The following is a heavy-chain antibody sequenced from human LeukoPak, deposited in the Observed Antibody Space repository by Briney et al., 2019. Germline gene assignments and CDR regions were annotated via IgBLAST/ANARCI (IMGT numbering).Heavy chain of an antibody. CDR3: ANYLRQLPFDY. D-gene: IGHD2-2*01. Sequence: GGSLRLSCAASGFTFTSYVMTWVRQAPEKGLEWVSAVTSGGSTFYADFVKGRFTISRDNSKNTLYLQMNSLRAEDTAVYYCANYLRQLPFDYWGQGTLVTVSS. V-gene: IGHV3-23*01. J-gene: IGHJ4*02. CDR1: GFTFTSYV. CDR2: VTSGGST.